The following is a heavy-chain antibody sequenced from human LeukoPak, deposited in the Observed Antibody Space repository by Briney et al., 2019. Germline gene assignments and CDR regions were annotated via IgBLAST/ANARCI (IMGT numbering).Heavy chain of an antibody. CDR3: ARSPKTLYYYDSSGYSLDY. J-gene: IGHJ4*02. CDR2: IKQDGSEK. V-gene: IGHV3-7*01. D-gene: IGHD3-22*01. Sequence: GGSLRLSCAATGFTFDDYGISWVRQAPGKGLEWVANIKQDGSEKYYVDSVKGRFTISRDNAKNSLYLQMNSLRAEDTAVYYCARSPKTLYYYDSSGYSLDYWGQGTLVTVSS. CDR1: GFTFDDYG.